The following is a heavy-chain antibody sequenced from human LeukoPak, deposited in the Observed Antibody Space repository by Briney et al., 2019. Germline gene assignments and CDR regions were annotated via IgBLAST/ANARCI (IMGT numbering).Heavy chain of an antibody. D-gene: IGHD3-22*01. J-gene: IGHJ2*01. CDR2: ISGSGGST. CDR3: AKDRPYYYDSSGYHWYSDL. Sequence: GGSLRLSCAASGFTFSSYAMSWVRQAPGKGLEWVSAISGSGGSTYYADSVKGRFTISRDNSKNTLYLQMNSLRAEDTAVYYCAKDRPYYYDSSGYHWYSDLWGRGTLVTVSS. V-gene: IGHV3-23*01. CDR1: GFTFSSYA.